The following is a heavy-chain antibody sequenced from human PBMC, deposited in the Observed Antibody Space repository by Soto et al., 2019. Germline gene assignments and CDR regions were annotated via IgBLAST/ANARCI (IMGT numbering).Heavy chain of an antibody. CDR3: ARQIGDDTFDS. V-gene: IGHV4-59*08. CDR2: IYRTGST. D-gene: IGHD3-3*01. J-gene: IGHJ3*02. CDR1: GGSISTYY. Sequence: SETLSLTCTVSGGSISTYYWNWIRLSPGKGLEWIGYIYRTGSTHYNPSLNGRVAISLDTSRKRFSLKLNSVTAADTAVYFCARQIGDDTFDSWAEGTMLTVSS.